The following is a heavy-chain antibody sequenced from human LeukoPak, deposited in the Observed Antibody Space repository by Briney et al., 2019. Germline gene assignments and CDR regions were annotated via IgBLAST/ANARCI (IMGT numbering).Heavy chain of an antibody. CDR3: ARQRVGYDSSGYYSPFDY. D-gene: IGHD3-22*01. V-gene: IGHV4-34*01. CDR2: INHSGST. J-gene: IGHJ4*02. Sequence: SETLSLTCAVYGGSFSGYYWSWIRQPPGKGLEWIGEINHSGSTNYNPSLKSRVTISVDTSKNQFSLKLSSVTAADTAVYYCARQRVGYDSSGYYSPFDYWGQGTLVTVSS. CDR1: GGSFSGYY.